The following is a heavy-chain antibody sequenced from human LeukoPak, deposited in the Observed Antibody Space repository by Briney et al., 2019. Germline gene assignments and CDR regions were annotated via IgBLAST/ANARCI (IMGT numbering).Heavy chain of an antibody. CDR1: GFTFSRYS. J-gene: IGHJ5*02. Sequence: GGSLRLSCAASGFTFSRYSMNWVRQAPGKGLEWVSSISNKGFDIYYADSVKGRFTISRDNAKNSLYLQMNSLRAEDTAVYYCARREPRSNWFDPWGQGTLVTVSS. CDR2: ISNKGFDI. CDR3: ARREPRSNWFDP. D-gene: IGHD1-14*01. V-gene: IGHV3-21*01.